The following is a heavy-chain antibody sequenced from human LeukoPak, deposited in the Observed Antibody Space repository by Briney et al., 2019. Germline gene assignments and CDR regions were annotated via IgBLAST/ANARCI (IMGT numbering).Heavy chain of an antibody. V-gene: IGHV4-31*03. CDR1: DDSITSVSYA. D-gene: IGHD5-12*01. Sequence: SETLSLTCTVSDDSITSVSYAWSWTRHHPGRGLEWIRYVKNTGTTHYNPSLKSRVTISVDTSKNQFSLKMTSVTAADTAVYYCAREPTSGREPTSGRPLDYWGQGTLVTVSS. CDR2: VKNTGTT. J-gene: IGHJ4*02. CDR3: AREPTSGREPTSGRPLDY.